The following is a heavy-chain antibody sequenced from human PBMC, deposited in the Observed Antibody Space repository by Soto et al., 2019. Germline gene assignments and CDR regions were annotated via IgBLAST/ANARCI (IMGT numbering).Heavy chain of an antibody. V-gene: IGHV4-59*01. D-gene: IGHD6-13*01. Sequence: ASETLSLTCTVSGGSISSYYWSWIRQPPGKGLEWIGYIYYSGSTNYNPSLKSRVTISVDTSKNQFSLKLSSVTAADTAVYYCARDQGIAAAGPVRTYYYYGMDVWGQGTTVTVSS. CDR3: ARDQGIAAAGPVRTYYYYGMDV. CDR1: GGSISSYY. CDR2: IYYSGST. J-gene: IGHJ6*02.